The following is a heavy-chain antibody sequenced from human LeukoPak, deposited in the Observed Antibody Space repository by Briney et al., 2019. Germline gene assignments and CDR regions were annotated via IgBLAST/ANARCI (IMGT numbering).Heavy chain of an antibody. Sequence: GGSLRLSCAASGFTFSSYAMSWVRQAPGKGLEWVSAISGSGGSTYYADSVEGRFTISRDNSKNTLYLQMNSLRAEDTAVYYCAKARAMVRGVIPDYWGQGTLVTVSS. D-gene: IGHD3-10*01. J-gene: IGHJ4*02. CDR3: AKARAMVRGVIPDY. V-gene: IGHV3-23*01. CDR2: ISGSGGST. CDR1: GFTFSSYA.